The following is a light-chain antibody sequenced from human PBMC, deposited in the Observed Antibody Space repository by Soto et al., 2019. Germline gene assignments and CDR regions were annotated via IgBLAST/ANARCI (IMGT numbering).Light chain of an antibody. CDR3: QQYGGSMT. CDR1: QSVSSTY. Sequence: EIVLTQSPGTLSLSPGDGATLSCRASQSVSSTYLAWYQQKPGQAPRLLIYGASNRATGIPDRFRGSGSGTVFTLTISRLEPEDFAVYYCQQYGGSMTFGQGTRLEIE. V-gene: IGKV3-20*01. J-gene: IGKJ5*01. CDR2: GAS.